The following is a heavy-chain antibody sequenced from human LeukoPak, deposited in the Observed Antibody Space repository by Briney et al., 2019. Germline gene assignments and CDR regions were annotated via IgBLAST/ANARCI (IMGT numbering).Heavy chain of an antibody. D-gene: IGHD6-19*01. CDR1: GFSFSTYE. V-gene: IGHV3-48*03. CDR3: SLLAVASPQDY. Sequence: GGSLRLSCAASGFSFSTYEMHWVRQAPGKGLEWVSDISSSGSIVYYADSVKGRFTTSRGNANNYLYLQMHSLRAEDTAVYYCSLLAVASPQDYWGQGTLVTVSS. CDR2: ISSSGSIV. J-gene: IGHJ4*02.